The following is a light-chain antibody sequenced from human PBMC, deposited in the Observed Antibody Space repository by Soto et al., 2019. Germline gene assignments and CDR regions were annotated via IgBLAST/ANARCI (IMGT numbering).Light chain of an antibody. Sequence: VLTQSPGTLSLSPGEVATLSCRASQSVTGTNLAWYQQRAGQAPRLLIYDAVRRATGIPDRFSGSGSGTEFTLTISSLQPDDFATYYCQHYNSYSEAFGQGTKVDIK. J-gene: IGKJ1*01. CDR2: DAV. CDR1: QSVTGTN. V-gene: IGKV3-20*01. CDR3: QHYNSYSEA.